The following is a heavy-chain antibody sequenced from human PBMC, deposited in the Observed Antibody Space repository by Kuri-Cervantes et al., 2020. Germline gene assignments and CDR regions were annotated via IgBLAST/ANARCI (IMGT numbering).Heavy chain of an antibody. Sequence: GSLRLSCAVYGGSFSGYYWSWIRQPPGKGLEWIGEINHSGSTNYNPSLKSRVAISVDKSKNQFSLKLSSVTAADTAVYYCARASLGYCSSTSCSPFDYWGQGTLVTVSS. V-gene: IGHV4-34*01. D-gene: IGHD2-2*01. J-gene: IGHJ4*02. CDR3: ARASLGYCSSTSCSPFDY. CDR1: GGSFSGYY. CDR2: INHSGST.